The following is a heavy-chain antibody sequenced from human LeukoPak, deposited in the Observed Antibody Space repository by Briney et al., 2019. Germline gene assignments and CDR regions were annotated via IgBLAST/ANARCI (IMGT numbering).Heavy chain of an antibody. CDR3: AKSSGSNHFYG. D-gene: IGHD6-19*01. V-gene: IGHV4-59*01. J-gene: IGHJ4*02. CDR2: IYYSGRT. Sequence: PSETLSLTCTVSGDSISTYYWNWIRQPPGNGLEWIGFIYYSGRTNYNPSLKSRVTISIDTSKNEFSLRLSSVTAADAAVYYCAKSSGSNHFYGWGQGTLVTVSS. CDR1: GDSISTYY.